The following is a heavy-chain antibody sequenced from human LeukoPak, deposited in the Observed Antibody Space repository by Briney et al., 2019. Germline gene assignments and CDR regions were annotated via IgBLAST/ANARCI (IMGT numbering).Heavy chain of an antibody. CDR2: INHSGST. CDR3: ARGRRYYYGSGSYDWFDP. D-gene: IGHD3-10*01. V-gene: IGHV4-34*01. J-gene: IGHJ5*02. Sequence: SETLSLTCAVYGGSFSGYYWSWIRQPPGKGLEWIGEINHSGSTNYNPSLKSRVTISVDMSKNQFSLKLSSVTAADTAVYYCARGRRYYYGSGSYDWFDPWGQGTLVTVSS. CDR1: GGSFSGYY.